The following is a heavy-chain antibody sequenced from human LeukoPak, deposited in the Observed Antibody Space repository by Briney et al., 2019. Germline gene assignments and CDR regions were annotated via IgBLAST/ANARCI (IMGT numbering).Heavy chain of an antibody. CDR1: GGSISSSNW. CDR2: IYYSGST. J-gene: IGHJ3*02. V-gene: IGHV4-4*02. CDR3: ARGGYDFWSGLPDAFDI. Sequence: SETLSLTCAVSGGSISSSNWWSWVRQPPGKGLEWIGYIYYSGSTNYNPSLKSRVTISVDTSKNQFSLKLSSVTAADTAVYYCARGGYDFWSGLPDAFDIWGQGTMVTVSS. D-gene: IGHD3-3*01.